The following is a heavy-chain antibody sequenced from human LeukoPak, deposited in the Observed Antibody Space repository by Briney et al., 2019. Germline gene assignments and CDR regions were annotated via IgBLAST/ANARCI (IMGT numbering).Heavy chain of an antibody. CDR1: GFTFINYG. CDR3: ARDPDRSGFDF. V-gene: IGHV3-33*07. J-gene: IGHJ4*02. D-gene: IGHD1-14*01. Sequence: GGSLRLSCAASGFTFINYGMYWVRQAPGKGLEWVATVWYDGNNKYYADSVRGRFTISRDNTKNMVFLHMNSLRVEDTAIYYCARDPDRSGFDFWGQGTLLTVSS. CDR2: VWYDGNNK.